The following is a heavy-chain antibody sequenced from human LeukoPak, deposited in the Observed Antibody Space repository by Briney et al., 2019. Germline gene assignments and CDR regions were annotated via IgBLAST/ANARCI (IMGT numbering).Heavy chain of an antibody. CDR1: GFTFDDYA. J-gene: IGHJ4*02. D-gene: IGHD3-3*01. Sequence: GGSLRLSCAASGFTFDDYAMHWVRQAPGKGLEWVSLISGDGGSTYYADSVKGRFTISRDNSKNSLYLQMNSLRTEDTALYYCAKVRYYDSWHGNRYYFDYWGQGTLVTVSS. CDR3: AKVRYYDSWHGNRYYFDY. CDR2: ISGDGGST. V-gene: IGHV3-43*02.